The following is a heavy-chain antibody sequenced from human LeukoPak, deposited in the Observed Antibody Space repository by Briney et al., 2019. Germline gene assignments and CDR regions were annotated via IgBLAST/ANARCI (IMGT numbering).Heavy chain of an antibody. CDR2: IRYDGSNK. V-gene: IGHV3-30*02. CDR1: GCTFSSYG. D-gene: IGHD5-18*01. CDR3: AKGGYSYGYFDY. J-gene: IGHJ4*02. Sequence: GGSLRLSCAASGCTFSSYGMHWVRQAPGKGLEWVAFIRYDGSNKYYADSVKGRFTISRDNSKNTLYLQMNSLRAEDTAVYYCAKGGYSYGYFDYWGQGTLVTVSS.